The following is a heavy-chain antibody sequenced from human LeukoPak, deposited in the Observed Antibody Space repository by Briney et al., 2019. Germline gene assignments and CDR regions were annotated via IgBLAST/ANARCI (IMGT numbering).Heavy chain of an antibody. CDR3: ASQDSNNAFEI. CDR1: GFSFSNSW. J-gene: IGHJ3*02. Sequence: GESLRLSCAAFGFSFSNSWMSWVRPPPRKGLEWVANRKKDGSEKIYGDSVKGRLTISRDNANSSLFLQMDSLRPEDTAVYYCASQDSNNAFEIWGQGTKVTVSS. CDR2: RKKDGSEK. V-gene: IGHV3-7*01. D-gene: IGHD3-22*01.